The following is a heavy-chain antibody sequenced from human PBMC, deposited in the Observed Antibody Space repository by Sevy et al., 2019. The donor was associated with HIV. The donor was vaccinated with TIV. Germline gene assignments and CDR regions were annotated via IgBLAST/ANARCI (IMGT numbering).Heavy chain of an antibody. CDR1: KYTLTEWA. CDR2: FDPEDDEK. V-gene: IGHV1-24*01. CDR3: ATTNDYYESSGYPFDY. J-gene: IGHJ4*02. D-gene: IGHD3-22*01. Sequence: ASVKVSCKVSKYTLTEWAIHWVRQAAGKGLEWVATFDPEDDEKIYAQKFQGRVTLTEDRSTDTAYMELSSLRSDDTAVYYCATTNDYYESSGYPFDYWGQGTLVTVSS.